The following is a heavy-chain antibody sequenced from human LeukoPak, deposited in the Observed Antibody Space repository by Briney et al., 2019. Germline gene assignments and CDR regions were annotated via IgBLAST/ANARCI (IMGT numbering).Heavy chain of an antibody. Sequence: GGSLRLSCAAFGLAVRSDYMSWVRQAPGKGLEWVSVIYSGGSTYYADSVKGRFTISRHNSKNTVYFQMNSLRAEDTAMYYCARGSLNFGYYFDYWGQGTLVTVSS. CDR1: GLAVRSDY. CDR2: IYSGGST. D-gene: IGHD3-3*01. J-gene: IGHJ4*02. V-gene: IGHV3-53*04. CDR3: ARGSLNFGYYFDY.